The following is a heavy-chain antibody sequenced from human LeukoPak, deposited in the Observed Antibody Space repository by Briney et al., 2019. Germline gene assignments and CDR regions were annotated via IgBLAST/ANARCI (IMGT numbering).Heavy chain of an antibody. CDR1: GFTVSSYA. Sequence: GGSLRLSCAASGFTVSSYAMSWVRQAPGKGLEWVSAISGSGGSTYYADSVKGRFTISRDNSKNTLYLQMNSLRAEDTAVYYCAKDRSVTTSYFDYWGQGTLVTVSS. CDR3: AKDRSVTTSYFDY. V-gene: IGHV3-23*01. D-gene: IGHD4-17*01. J-gene: IGHJ4*02. CDR2: ISGSGGST.